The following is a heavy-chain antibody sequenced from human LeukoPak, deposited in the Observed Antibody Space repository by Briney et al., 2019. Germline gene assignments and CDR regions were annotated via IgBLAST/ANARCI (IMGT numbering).Heavy chain of an antibody. J-gene: IGHJ4*02. CDR3: TKGDRGHSVPDY. V-gene: IGHV3-9*01. D-gene: IGHD2-21*02. Sequence: PGRSLRLSCAASGFIFDEYAMHWVRQPPGKGLGWVSGITGNSGTIGYADSVKGRFTISRDNARSSLYLQMNSLRAEDTALYYCTKGDRGHSVPDYWGQGTLVTVSS. CDR2: ITGNSGTI. CDR1: GFIFDEYA.